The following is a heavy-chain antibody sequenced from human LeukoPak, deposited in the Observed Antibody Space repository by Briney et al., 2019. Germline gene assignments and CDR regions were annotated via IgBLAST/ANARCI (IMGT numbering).Heavy chain of an antibody. CDR2: INHSGST. CDR1: GGSFSGYY. V-gene: IGHV4-34*01. J-gene: IGHJ4*02. CDR3: ARNDWYYDFWFSH. Sequence: KPSETLSLTCAVYGGSFSGYYWSWIRQPPGKGLEWIGEINHSGSTNYNPSLKSRVTISVDTSKNQFSLKLSSVTAADTAVYYCARNDWYYDFWFSHWGQGTLVTVSS. D-gene: IGHD3-3*01.